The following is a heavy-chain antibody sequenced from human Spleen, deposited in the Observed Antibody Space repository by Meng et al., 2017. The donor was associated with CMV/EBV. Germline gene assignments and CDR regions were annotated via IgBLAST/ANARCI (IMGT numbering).Heavy chain of an antibody. V-gene: IGHV3-74*03. CDR2: INGDGSGP. D-gene: IGHD1-1*01. CDR1: GFTFTSYW. J-gene: IGHJ1*01. Sequence: ASGFTFTSYWMHWVRQVPGKGLEWIARINGDGSGPKYADSVKGRFTISRDNAKNTVYLQMKSLRVEDTAIYYCVREDNWSWSEFFNHWGQGALVTVSS. CDR3: VREDNWSWSEFFNH.